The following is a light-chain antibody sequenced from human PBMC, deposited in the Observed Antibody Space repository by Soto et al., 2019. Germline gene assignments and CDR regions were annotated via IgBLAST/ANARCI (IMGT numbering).Light chain of an antibody. CDR3: SSYTTGTLEGV. Sequence: QSALTQPASVSGSPGQSITISCTGTSSDVGAYNHVSWYQQYPGKAPKVLIYDVTNRPSGVSNRFSGSKSGNTASLTISGLQAEDYADYYCSSYTTGTLEGVFGTGTKLTVL. CDR2: DVT. J-gene: IGLJ1*01. CDR1: SSDVGAYNH. V-gene: IGLV2-14*03.